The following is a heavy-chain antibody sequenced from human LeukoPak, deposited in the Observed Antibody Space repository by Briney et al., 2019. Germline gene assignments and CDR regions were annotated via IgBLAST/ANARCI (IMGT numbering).Heavy chain of an antibody. D-gene: IGHD2-2*02. CDR2: INPSGGTT. CDR1: GYTFTSYF. V-gene: IGHV1-46*01. J-gene: IGHJ4*02. CDR3: ARDSGYCSSTSCYKDY. Sequence: GASVKVSCKASGYTFTSYFMHWVRQAPGQGLEWMGIINPSGGTTSYAQKFQGRVTMTRDTSTSTVYMELSSLRSEDTAVYYCARDSGYCSSTSCYKDYWGQGTLVTVSS.